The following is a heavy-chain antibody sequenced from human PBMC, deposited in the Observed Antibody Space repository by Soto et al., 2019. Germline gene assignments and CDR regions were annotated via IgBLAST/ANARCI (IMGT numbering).Heavy chain of an antibody. J-gene: IGHJ4*02. V-gene: IGHV1-2*02. CDR1: GYTHTELS. D-gene: IGHD3-16*02. CDR3: AMGELSSYFDY. Sequence: ASVKVSCTVSGYTHTELSMHWVRQAPGKGLEWMGGINPESGDTIYAQKFQGRVTMTRDTSISTAYMELSRLRSDDTAVYYCAMGELSSYFDYWGQGTLVTVSS. CDR2: INPESGDT.